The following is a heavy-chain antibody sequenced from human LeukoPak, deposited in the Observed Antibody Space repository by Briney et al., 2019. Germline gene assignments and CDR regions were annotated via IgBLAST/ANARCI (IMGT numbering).Heavy chain of an antibody. CDR2: ISSGSTII. Sequence: GGSLRLSCAASGFTFSSHSMNWVRQAPGKGLEWVSYISSGSTIIHYADSVKGRFTISRDDAKNSLYLQMNSLRAEDTAVYYCAKVPWGEGGPFDYWGQGTLVTVSS. V-gene: IGHV3-48*01. D-gene: IGHD7-27*01. CDR3: AKVPWGEGGPFDY. CDR1: GFTFSSHS. J-gene: IGHJ4*02.